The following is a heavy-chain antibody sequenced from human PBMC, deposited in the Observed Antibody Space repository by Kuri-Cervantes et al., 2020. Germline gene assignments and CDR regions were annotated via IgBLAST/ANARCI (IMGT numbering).Heavy chain of an antibody. CDR1: GGSISSGGYS. Sequence: LRLSCAVSGGSISSGGYSWSWIRQPPGKGLEWIGYIYHSGSTYYNPSLKSRVTVSVDRSKNQFSLKLSSVTAEDTAVYYCASSGYSVTDAFDIWGQGTMVTVSS. CDR3: ASSGYSVTDAFDI. D-gene: IGHD3-22*01. V-gene: IGHV4-30-2*01. CDR2: IYHSGST. J-gene: IGHJ3*02.